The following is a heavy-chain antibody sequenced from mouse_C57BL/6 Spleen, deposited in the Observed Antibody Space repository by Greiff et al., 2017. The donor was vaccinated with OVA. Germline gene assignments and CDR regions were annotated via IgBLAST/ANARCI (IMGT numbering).Heavy chain of an antibody. CDR3: ARNYDYGRAWFAY. Sequence: QVHVKQSGAELVKPGASVKISCKASGYAFSSYWMNWVKQRPGKGLEWIGQIYPGDGDTNYNGKFKGKATLTADKSSSTAYMQLSSLTSEDSAVYFCARNYDYGRAWFAYWGQGTLVTVSA. CDR1: GYAFSSYW. V-gene: IGHV1-80*01. CDR2: IYPGDGDT. D-gene: IGHD2-4*01. J-gene: IGHJ3*01.